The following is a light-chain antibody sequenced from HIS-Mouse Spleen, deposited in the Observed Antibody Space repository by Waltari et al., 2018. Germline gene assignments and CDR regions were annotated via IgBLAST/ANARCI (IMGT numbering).Light chain of an antibody. CDR1: SSEVGSYNL. V-gene: IGLV2-23*01. CDR2: EGS. CDR3: CSYAGSSTWV. Sequence: QSALTQPASVSGSPGQSITISCTGTSSEVGSYNLVSWYQQHPGKAAQLMLYEGSKRPSGVSNRFSGSKSGNTASLTISGLQAEDEADYYCCSYAGSSTWVFGGGTKLTVL. J-gene: IGLJ3*02.